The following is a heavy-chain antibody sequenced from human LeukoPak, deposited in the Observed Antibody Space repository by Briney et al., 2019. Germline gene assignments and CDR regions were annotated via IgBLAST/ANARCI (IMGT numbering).Heavy chain of an antibody. V-gene: IGHV3-23*01. CDR2: ISGSGGST. D-gene: IGHD3-3*01. CDR1: GFTFSSYG. J-gene: IGHJ4*02. CDR3: AKEQNHYDFWSGYYTGMRFDY. Sequence: PGGSLRLSCAASGFTFSSYGMSWVRQAPGKGLEWVSAISGSGGSTYYADSVKGRFTISRDNSKNTLYLQMNSLRAEDTAVYYCAKEQNHYDFWSGYYTGMRFDYWGQGTLVTVSS.